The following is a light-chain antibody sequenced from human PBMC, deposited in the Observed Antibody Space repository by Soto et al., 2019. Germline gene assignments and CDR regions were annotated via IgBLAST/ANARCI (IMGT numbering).Light chain of an antibody. J-gene: IGKJ1*01. V-gene: IGKV3-20*01. CDR3: QQHGSSPQT. CDR1: QSVSSNY. Sequence: VLTQSPGTLSLSPGERATLSCRASQSVSSNYLAWYQQKPGQAPRLLIYGASSRATGIPDRFSGSGSGTDFTLTISRLEPEDFAVYYCQQHGSSPQTFGQGTMVDIK. CDR2: GAS.